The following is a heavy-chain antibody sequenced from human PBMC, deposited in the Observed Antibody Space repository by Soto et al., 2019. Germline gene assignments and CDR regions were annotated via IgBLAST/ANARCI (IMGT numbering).Heavy chain of an antibody. J-gene: IGHJ1*01. CDR1: GGTFSSFG. Sequence: QVQLVQSGAELKKPGSSVKVSCKASGGTFSSFGISWVRQAPGQGLEWMGGIIPVFGRPNYAQRFRVRLTITADESTNTCYMELIDLGSKVTAVYYCAREVSGYNFWCQGTQVTVSS. CDR3: AREVSGYNF. CDR2: IIPVFGRP. V-gene: IGHV1-69*01. D-gene: IGHD5-12*01.